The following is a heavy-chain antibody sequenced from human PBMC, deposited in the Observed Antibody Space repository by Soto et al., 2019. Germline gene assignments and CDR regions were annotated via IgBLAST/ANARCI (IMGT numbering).Heavy chain of an antibody. D-gene: IGHD6-19*01. CDR2: ISHSGST. CDR1: GGSITSYY. V-gene: IGHV4-59*12. Sequence: PSETLSLTCSVSGGSITSYYWNWIRQPPGKGLEWIGYISHSGSTYYNPSLKSRVTISVDRSKNQFSLKLSSVTAADTAVYYCARGGLLPDYWGQGTLVTVSS. J-gene: IGHJ4*02. CDR3: ARGGLLPDY.